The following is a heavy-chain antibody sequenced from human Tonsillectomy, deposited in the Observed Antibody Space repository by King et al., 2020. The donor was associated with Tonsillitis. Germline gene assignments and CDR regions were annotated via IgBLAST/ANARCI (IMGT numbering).Heavy chain of an antibody. V-gene: IGHV3-23*04. CDR2: FSGSGGST. J-gene: IGHJ6*03. CDR3: AKSDDSSGCNYHNYMDV. D-gene: IGHD3-22*01. Sequence: VQLVESGGGLVQPGGSLRLSCVASGFIFSSYAMSWVRQAPGKGLECLSTFSGSGGSTYYADSVKGRFTISRDNSKKTLYLQMNSLRAEDTAVYYCAKSDDSSGCNYHNYMDVWGKGTTVTVSS. CDR1: GFIFSSYA.